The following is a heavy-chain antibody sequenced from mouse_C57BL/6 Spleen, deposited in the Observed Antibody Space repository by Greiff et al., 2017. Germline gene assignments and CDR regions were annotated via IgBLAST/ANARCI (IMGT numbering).Heavy chain of an antibody. CDR2: IDPSDSYT. D-gene: IGHD2-9*01. CDR1: GYTFTSYW. CDR3: ARRPTMVTTIFDY. V-gene: IGHV1-50*01. Sequence: QVQLQQPGAELVKPGASVKLSCKASGYTFTSYWMQWVKQRPGQGLEWIGEIDPSDSYTNYNQKFKGKATLTVDTSSSTAYMQRSSLTSEDSAVYYCARRPTMVTTIFDYWGQGTTLTVSS. J-gene: IGHJ2*01.